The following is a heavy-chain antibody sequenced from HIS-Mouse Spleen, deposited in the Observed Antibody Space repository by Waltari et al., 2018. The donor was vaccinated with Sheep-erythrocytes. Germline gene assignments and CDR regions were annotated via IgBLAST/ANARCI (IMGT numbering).Heavy chain of an antibody. J-gene: IGHJ3*02. Sequence: EVQLVESGGGLVKPGGSLRLSCAASGFTLSSDSMNWVRQAPGKGLEWVSSISSSSSYIYYADSVKGRFTISRDNAKNSLYLQMNSLRAEDTAVYYCARDSMGHDAFDIWGQGTMVTVSS. CDR1: GFTLSSDS. V-gene: IGHV3-21*01. D-gene: IGHD3-10*01. CDR3: ARDSMGHDAFDI. CDR2: ISSSSSYI.